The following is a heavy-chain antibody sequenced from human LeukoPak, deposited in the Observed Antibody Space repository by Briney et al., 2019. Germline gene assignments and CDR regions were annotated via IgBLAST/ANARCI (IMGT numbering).Heavy chain of an antibody. CDR1: GFTFRNYE. CDR3: ARENSGYDGGFDY. J-gene: IGHJ4*02. CDR2: ISDVGTT. Sequence: GGSLRLSCTTSGFTFRNYEMSWVRQAPGKGLEWVSYISDVGTTYYADSVKGRFTISRDNAKNSLFLQMNSLRAEDTAVYFCARENSGYDGGFDYWGQGTLVTVSS. V-gene: IGHV3-48*03. D-gene: IGHD5-12*01.